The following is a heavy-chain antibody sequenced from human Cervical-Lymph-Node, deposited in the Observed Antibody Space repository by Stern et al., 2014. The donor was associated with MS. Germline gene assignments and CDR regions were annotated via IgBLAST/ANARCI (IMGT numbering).Heavy chain of an antibody. CDR2: ISGYNDDT. D-gene: IGHD6-19*01. J-gene: IGHJ5*02. Sequence: MQLVESGAEVKKPGASVKVSCKASGYTFTNYGISWVRQAPGQGLEWMGWISGYNDDTNYVEKFQGRVTMTTDTSTSTAYMELRSLRSDDTAVYYCARDPHIAVAGTGGGFDPWGQGTLVTVSS. CDR3: ARDPHIAVAGTGGGFDP. CDR1: GYTFTNYG. V-gene: IGHV1-18*01.